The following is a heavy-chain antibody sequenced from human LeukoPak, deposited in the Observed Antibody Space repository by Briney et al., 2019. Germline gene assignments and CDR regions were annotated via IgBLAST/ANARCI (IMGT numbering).Heavy chain of an antibody. CDR2: IYYSGST. J-gene: IGHJ4*02. V-gene: IGHV4-39*07. CDR1: GGSISSSSYY. CDR3: ARGVGVTAIRPFLFDY. Sequence: SETLSLTCTVSGGSISSSSYYWGWIRQPPGKGLEWIGSIYYSGSTNYNPSLKSRVTISVDTSKNQFSLKLSSVTAADTAVYYCARGVGVTAIRPFLFDYWGQGTLVTVSS. D-gene: IGHD2-21*02.